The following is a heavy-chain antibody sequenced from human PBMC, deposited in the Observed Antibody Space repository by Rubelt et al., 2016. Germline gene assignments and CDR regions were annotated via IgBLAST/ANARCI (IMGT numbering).Heavy chain of an antibody. D-gene: IGHD6-13*01. Sequence: QVQLQQWGAGLLKPSETLSLTCAVYGGSFSGYYWSWIRQPPGKGLEWIGEINHSGSTNYNPALKSRFTMSVDTPKNQFSPKLRSVTAADTAVYYCARGNRYSSSWHYWGQGTLVTVSS. J-gene: IGHJ4*02. CDR1: GGSFSGYY. CDR3: ARGNRYSSSWHY. CDR2: INHSGST. V-gene: IGHV4-34*01.